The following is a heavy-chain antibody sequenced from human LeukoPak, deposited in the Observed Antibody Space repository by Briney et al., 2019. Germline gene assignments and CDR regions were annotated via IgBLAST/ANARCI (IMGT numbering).Heavy chain of an antibody. D-gene: IGHD3-16*02. CDR1: GFSFSGYG. CDR2: IRYDGSNE. Sequence: GGSLRLSCAASGFSFSGYGMHWVRQAPGKGLEWVAFIRYDGSNEYYADSVKGRFTISRDNSRNTLYLQMNSLTAEDTAVFYCAKDGVILAPGVYWYMDVWGRGTTVTVSS. CDR3: AKDGVILAPGVYWYMDV. J-gene: IGHJ6*03. V-gene: IGHV3-30*02.